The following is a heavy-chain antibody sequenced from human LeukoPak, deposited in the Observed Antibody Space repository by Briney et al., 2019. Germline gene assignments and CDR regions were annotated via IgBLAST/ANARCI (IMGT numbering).Heavy chain of an antibody. J-gene: IGHJ4*02. CDR2: ISISSNYI. V-gene: IGHV3-21*04. CDR3: AQVDVRGYMYGFDY. Sequence: GGTLRLSCAASGFTFSRYSMNWVRQAPGKGLEWVSSISISSNYIYYTDSVKGRCTISRDNSKNTLYLQMNSLRAEDTAVYYCAQVDVRGYMYGFDYWGQGTLVTVSS. D-gene: IGHD5-18*01. CDR1: GFTFSRYS.